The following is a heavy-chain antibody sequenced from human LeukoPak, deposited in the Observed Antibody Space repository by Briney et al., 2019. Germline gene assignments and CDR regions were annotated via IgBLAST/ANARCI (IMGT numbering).Heavy chain of an antibody. CDR1: GGSISCSDCY. D-gene: IGHD6-13*01. CDR2: IYYSGST. J-gene: IGHJ4*02. CDR3: ARLTAAGTVDY. V-gene: IGHV4-39*01. Sequence: SETLPLTCTVFGGSISCSDCYWGWIRQPPGRGLDWIASIYYSGSTYYNSSLKSRVAMSVDTSKNQFSLRLSSVTAADTAVYYCARLTAAGTVDYWGQGTLVTVSS.